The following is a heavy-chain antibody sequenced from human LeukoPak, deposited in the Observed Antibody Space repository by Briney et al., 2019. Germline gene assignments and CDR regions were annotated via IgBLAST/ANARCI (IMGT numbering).Heavy chain of an antibody. CDR1: GYTFTGYY. Sequence: ASVKVSCKASGYTFTGYYMHWVRQAPGQGLEWMGWINPNSGDTRYAQKFQGRVTMTRDTSISTAYMELSRLRSDDTAVYYCATQRGSYLWGTDFDYWGQGTLVTVSS. J-gene: IGHJ4*02. D-gene: IGHD3-16*01. V-gene: IGHV1-2*02. CDR2: INPNSGDT. CDR3: ATQRGSYLWGTDFDY.